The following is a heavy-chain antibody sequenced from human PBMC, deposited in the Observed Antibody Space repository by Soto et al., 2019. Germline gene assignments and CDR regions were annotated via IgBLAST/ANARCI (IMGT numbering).Heavy chain of an antibody. CDR1: GGSISRGDYY. V-gene: IGHV4-30-4*01. CDR3: ARASYYYDSSGVDY. Sequence: SETLSLTCTVSGGSISRGDYYWSWIRQPPGKGLEWIGYIYYSGSTYYNPSLKSRVTISVDTSKNQFSLKLSSVTAADTAVYYCARASYYYDSSGVDYWGQGTLVTVSS. D-gene: IGHD3-22*01. J-gene: IGHJ4*02. CDR2: IYYSGST.